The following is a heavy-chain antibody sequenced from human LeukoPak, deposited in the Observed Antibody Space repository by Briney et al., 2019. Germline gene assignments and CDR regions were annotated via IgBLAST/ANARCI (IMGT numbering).Heavy chain of an antibody. CDR2: VTGGGGST. CDR1: GFTFSSYA. CDR3: ARRGSTPNWYFDL. D-gene: IGHD2-15*01. V-gene: IGHV3-23*01. Sequence: GGPLRLSCAASGFTFSSYAMNWVRQAPGKGLEWISAVTGGGGSTYYADSVKGRFTISRDNSKNTLYLKMREVRAEDKALYYGARRGSTPNWYFDLWGRGTPVTVSS. J-gene: IGHJ2*01.